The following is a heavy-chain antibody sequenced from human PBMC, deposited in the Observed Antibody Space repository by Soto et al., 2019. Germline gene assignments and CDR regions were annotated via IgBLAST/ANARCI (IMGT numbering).Heavy chain of an antibody. CDR2: ISAYNGNT. CDR1: GYTFTSYG. J-gene: IGHJ2*01. Sequence: ASVKVSCKASGYTFTSYGISWVRQAPGQGLEWMGWISAYNGNTNYAQKLQGRVTMTTDTSTSTAYMELRSLRSDDTAVYYCARDESMMVASYFDLWGRGTLVTVSS. CDR3: ARDESMMVASYFDL. D-gene: IGHD3-22*01. V-gene: IGHV1-18*01.